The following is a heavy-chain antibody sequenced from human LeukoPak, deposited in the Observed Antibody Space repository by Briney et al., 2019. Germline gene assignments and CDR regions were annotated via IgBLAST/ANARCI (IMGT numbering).Heavy chain of an antibody. J-gene: IGHJ5*02. CDR1: GGSISSYY. CDR3: ARGLDIIAAAGIVT. Sequence: PSETLSLTCTVSGGSISSYYWSWIRQPAGKGLEWIGRTYTSGSTYYNPSLKSRVTISVDTSKNQFSLKLSSVTAADTAVYYCARGLDIIAAAGIVTWGQGTLVTVSS. CDR2: TYTSGST. D-gene: IGHD6-13*01. V-gene: IGHV4-4*07.